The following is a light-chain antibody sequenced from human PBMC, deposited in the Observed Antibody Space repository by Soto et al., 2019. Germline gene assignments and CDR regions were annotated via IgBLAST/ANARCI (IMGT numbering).Light chain of an antibody. J-gene: IGKJ4*01. CDR2: WAS. CDR3: QQHINWPLT. V-gene: IGKV4-1*01. Sequence: DIVVTQSPDSLAVSLGARATITCRSSQCVLTTDSNNKNYLAWYQHKSGQPPRLLIYWASTRESGVPDRFSGSGSGTDFTLTISSLEPEDFALYYCQQHINWPLTSGGGTKVDI. CDR1: QCVLTTDSNNKNY.